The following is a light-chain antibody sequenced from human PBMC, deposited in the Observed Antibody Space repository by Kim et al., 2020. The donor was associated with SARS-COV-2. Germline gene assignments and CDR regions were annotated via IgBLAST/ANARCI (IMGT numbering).Light chain of an antibody. V-gene: IGLV1-47*01. J-gene: IGLJ2*01. CDR3: AAWDDSLRGV. Sequence: PGQSVTISCSGRTSNIGNNYVSWYQQLPGMAPKLLIYKNDQRPSGVPDRFSGSKSGTSASLAISGLRSEDEADYYCAAWDDSLRGVFGGGTQLTVL. CDR2: KND. CDR1: TSNIGNNY.